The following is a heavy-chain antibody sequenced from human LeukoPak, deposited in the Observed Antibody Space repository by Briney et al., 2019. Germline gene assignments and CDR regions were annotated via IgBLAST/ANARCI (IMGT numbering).Heavy chain of an antibody. Sequence: PSETLSLTCTVSGGSISRYYWSWIRQPAGKGLEWIGRIYTSGSTNYNPSLKSRVTMSVDTSKNQFSLKLSSVTAADTAVYYCARSAVAGNWFDPWGQETLVTVSS. D-gene: IGHD6-19*01. CDR1: GGSISRYY. CDR3: ARSAVAGNWFDP. V-gene: IGHV4-4*07. CDR2: IYTSGST. J-gene: IGHJ5*02.